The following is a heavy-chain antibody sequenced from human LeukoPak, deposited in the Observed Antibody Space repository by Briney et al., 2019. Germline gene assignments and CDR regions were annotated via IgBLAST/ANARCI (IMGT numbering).Heavy chain of an antibody. D-gene: IGHD1-1*01. J-gene: IGHJ3*02. CDR3: TRDLTNWNDATFDI. CDR1: GFTFSYYW. Sequence: GGSLRLSCAASGFTFSYYWMSWVRQAPGKGLEWVANIKQDGSDKYYVDSVKGRFTISRDNAKNSLYLQMNSLSAEDTAMYYCTRDLTNWNDATFDIWGQGTTVTVSS. V-gene: IGHV3-7*01. CDR2: IKQDGSDK.